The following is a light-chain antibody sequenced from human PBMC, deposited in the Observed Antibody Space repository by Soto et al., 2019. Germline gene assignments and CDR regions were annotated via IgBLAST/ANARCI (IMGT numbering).Light chain of an antibody. CDR3: QQRYSSPNT. V-gene: IGKV1-39*01. J-gene: IGKJ2*01. CDR1: QSISTY. CDR2: AAS. Sequence: DIQMTQSPSSLSASVGDRVTISCRASQSISTYLNWYRQKPGKAPELLIYAASSLQSGVPSRFSGSGSGTDFTLTISNLQPEDFSRYYCQQRYSSPNTFGQGTKLDI.